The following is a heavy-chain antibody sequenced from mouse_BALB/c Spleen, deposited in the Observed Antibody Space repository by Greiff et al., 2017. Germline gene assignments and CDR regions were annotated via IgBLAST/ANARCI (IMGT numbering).Heavy chain of an antibody. V-gene: IGHV1-7*01. CDR3: ARGDYYGSSYGFAY. CDR1: GYTFTSYW. D-gene: IGHD1-1*01. CDR2: INPSTGYT. J-gene: IGHJ3*01. Sequence: VQLQQSGAELAKPGASVKMSCKASGYTFTSYWMHWVKQRPGQGLEWIGYINPSTGYTEYNQKFKDKATLTADKSSSTAYMQLSSLTSEDSAVYYCARGDYYGSSYGFAYWGQGTLVTVSA.